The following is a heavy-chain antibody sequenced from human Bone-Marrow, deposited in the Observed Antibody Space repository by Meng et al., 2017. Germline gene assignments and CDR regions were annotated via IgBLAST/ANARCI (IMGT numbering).Heavy chain of an antibody. J-gene: IGHJ6*02. V-gene: IGHV3-33*01. CDR3: ARVGGYSSSSQPYYYYGMDV. CDR2: IWYDGSNK. D-gene: IGHD6-13*01. Sequence: GESLKISCAASGFTFSSYGMHWVRQAPGKGLEWVSVIWYDGSNKYYADSVKGRFTISRDNSKNTLYLQMNSLRAEDTAVYYCARVGGYSSSSQPYYYYGMDVWGQGTTVTVSS. CDR1: GFTFSSYG.